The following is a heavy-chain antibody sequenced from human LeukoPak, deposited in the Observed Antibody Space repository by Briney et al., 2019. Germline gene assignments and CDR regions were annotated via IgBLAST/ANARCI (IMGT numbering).Heavy chain of an antibody. Sequence: PSETLSLTCTVSGGSISSYYWSWIRQPPGKGLEWIGYIYYSGSTNYNPSLKSRVTISVDTSKNQFSLKLSSVTAADTAVYYCAREGTGDSSGGFDYWGQGTLVTVSS. CDR1: GGSISSYY. J-gene: IGHJ4*02. CDR3: AREGTGDSSGGFDY. D-gene: IGHD3-22*01. CDR2: IYYSGST. V-gene: IGHV4-59*01.